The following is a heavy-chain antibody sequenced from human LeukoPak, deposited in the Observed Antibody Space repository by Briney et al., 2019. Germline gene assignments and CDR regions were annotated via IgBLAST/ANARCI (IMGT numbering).Heavy chain of an antibody. J-gene: IGHJ4*02. CDR3: ASGETRHYDILTGHFDY. V-gene: IGHV4-61*01. CDR1: GGSVSSGSHY. CDR2: IYYSGST. D-gene: IGHD3-9*01. Sequence: PSETLSLTCTVSGGSVSSGSHYWSWIRQPPGKGLEWIGYIYYSGSTNYNPSLKSRVTISVDTSKNQFSLKLSSVTAADTAVYYCASGETRHYDILTGHFDYWGQGTLVTVSS.